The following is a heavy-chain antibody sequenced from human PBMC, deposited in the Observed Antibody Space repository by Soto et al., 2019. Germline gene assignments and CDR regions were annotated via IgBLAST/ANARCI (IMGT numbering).Heavy chain of an antibody. Sequence: QVRLQESGPGLVKPSETLSLTCTVSGASISRYYWSWIRQSPGKGLEWIGYLYNTGSTIYNPSLNRRVTISVNPSKNQFFLKTRSVTAADSAVYYCARDLWGNCGVDCYPLGVWGQGTTCTVSS. CDR2: LYNTGST. CDR1: GASISRYY. J-gene: IGHJ6*02. V-gene: IGHV4-59*01. D-gene: IGHD2-21*02. CDR3: ARDLWGNCGVDCYPLGV.